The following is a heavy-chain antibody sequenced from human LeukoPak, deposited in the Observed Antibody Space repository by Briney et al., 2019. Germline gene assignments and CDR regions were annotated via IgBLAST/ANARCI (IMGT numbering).Heavy chain of an antibody. CDR2: ISSSGSTI. D-gene: IGHD3-10*01. Sequence: GGSLRLSCAASGFTFSDYYMSWIRQAPGKGLEWVSYISSSGSTIYYADSVKGRFTISRDNAKNSLYRQMNSLRAEDTAVYYCARVTGGRVLKVRGVKGPDYWGQGTLVTVSS. CDR3: ARVTGGRVLKVRGVKGPDY. J-gene: IGHJ4*02. V-gene: IGHV3-11*01. CDR1: GFTFSDYY.